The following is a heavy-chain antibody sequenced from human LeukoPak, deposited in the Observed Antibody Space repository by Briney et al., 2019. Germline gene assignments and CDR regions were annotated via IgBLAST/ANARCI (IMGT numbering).Heavy chain of an antibody. CDR1: GGSISSSSYY. J-gene: IGHJ4*02. V-gene: IGHV4-39*07. D-gene: IGHD3-16*02. CDR2: IYYSGST. Sequence: SETLSLTCTVSGGSISSSSYYWGWIRQPPGKGLEWIGSIYYSGSTYYNPSLKSRVTISVDTSKNQFSLKLSSVTAADTAVYYCARGPNYDYVWGSYRYPVEHDYWGQGTLVTVSS. CDR3: ARGPNYDYVWGSYRYPVEHDY.